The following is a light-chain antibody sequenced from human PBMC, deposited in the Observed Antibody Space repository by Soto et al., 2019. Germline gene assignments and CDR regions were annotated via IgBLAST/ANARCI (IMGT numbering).Light chain of an antibody. Sequence: EIVLTQSPGTLSLSPGERATLACRASKSLSNTELAWYQQKPGQSPRLLIYGASSRATGIPDRFSASGSGTDFTLTISPLEPEDSAVYYCQQHGTTFGPGTQVDIK. V-gene: IGKV3-20*01. CDR2: GAS. CDR1: KSLSNTE. J-gene: IGKJ1*01. CDR3: QQHGTT.